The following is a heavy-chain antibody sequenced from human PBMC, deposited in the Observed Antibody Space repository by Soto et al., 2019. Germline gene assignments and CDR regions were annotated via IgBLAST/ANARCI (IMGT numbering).Heavy chain of an antibody. CDR1: GFTFSSYA. D-gene: IGHD3-3*01. V-gene: IGHV3-30-3*01. CDR3: ARDSRSYYDFWSGYLNRNWFDP. Sequence: PGGSLRLTCTASGFTFSSYAMHWVRKAQGKGLGWVAVISYDGSNNYYADSVKGRFTISRDNSKNTLYLQMNSLRAEDTAVYYCARDSRSYYDFWSGYLNRNWFDPWGQGTLVTVSS. J-gene: IGHJ5*02. CDR2: ISYDGSNN.